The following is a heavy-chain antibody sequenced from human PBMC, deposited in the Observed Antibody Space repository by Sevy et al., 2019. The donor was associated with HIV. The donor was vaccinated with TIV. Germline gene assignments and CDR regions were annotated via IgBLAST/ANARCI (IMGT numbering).Heavy chain of an antibody. V-gene: IGHV1-69*13. CDR1: GGTFSSYA. CDR3: ARGGGIAQHYYYYYVDV. CDR2: IIPIFGTA. Sequence: ASLKVSCKASGGTFSSYAISWVRQAPGQGLEWMGGIIPIFGTANYAQKFQGRVTITADESTSTAYMELSSPRSEDTAVYYCARGGGIAQHYYYYYVDVWGKGTTVTVSS. J-gene: IGHJ6*03. D-gene: IGHD6-13*01.